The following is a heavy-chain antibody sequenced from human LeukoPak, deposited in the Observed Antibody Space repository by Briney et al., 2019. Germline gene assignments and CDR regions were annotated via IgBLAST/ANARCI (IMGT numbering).Heavy chain of an antibody. CDR1: GGSFSGYY. CDR2: MNHSGST. CDR3: ARLTKNDSGTYRFGKKKRGYMDV. D-gene: IGHD3-10*01. V-gene: IGHV4-34*01. J-gene: IGHJ6*03. Sequence: SETLSLTCAVYGGSFSGYYWSWIRQPPGKGLEWIGEMNHSGSTNYNPSLKSRVTISVDTSKNQFSLKLSSVTAADTAVYYCARLTKNDSGTYRFGKKKRGYMDVWGKGTTVTISS.